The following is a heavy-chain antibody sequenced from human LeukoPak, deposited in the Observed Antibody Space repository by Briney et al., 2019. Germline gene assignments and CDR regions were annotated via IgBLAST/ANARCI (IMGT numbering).Heavy chain of an antibody. CDR3: ARDSDYGDYPYDY. Sequence: GGSLRLSCAASGFTDSSYSMNWVRQAAGKGLEWVSSISSSSSYIYYADSVKGRFTISRDNAKNSLYLQMNSLRAEDTAVYYCARDSDYGDYPYDYWGQGTLVTVSS. CDR2: ISSSSSYI. V-gene: IGHV3-21*01. J-gene: IGHJ4*02. CDR1: GFTDSSYS. D-gene: IGHD4-17*01.